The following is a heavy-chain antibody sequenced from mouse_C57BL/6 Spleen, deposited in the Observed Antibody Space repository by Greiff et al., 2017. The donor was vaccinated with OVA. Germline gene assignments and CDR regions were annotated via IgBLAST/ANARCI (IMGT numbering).Heavy chain of an antibody. CDR3: AKDYYGSSPWWFDV. V-gene: IGHV3-6*01. CDR2: ISYDGSN. CDR1: GYSITSGYY. D-gene: IGHD1-1*01. J-gene: IGHJ1*03. Sequence: VQLQQSGPGLVKPSQSLSLTCSVTGYSITSGYYWNWIRQFPGNKLEWMGYISYDGSNNYNPSLKNRISITRDTSKNQFFLKLNSVTTEDTATYYCAKDYYGSSPWWFDVWGTGTTVTVSS.